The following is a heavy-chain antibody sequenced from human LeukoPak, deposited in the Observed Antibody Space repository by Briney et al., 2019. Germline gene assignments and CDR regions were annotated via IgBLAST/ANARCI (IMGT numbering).Heavy chain of an antibody. Sequence: SETLSLTCTVSGGSISSSSYYWGWIRQPPGKGLEWIGSIYYSGSTYYNPSLKSRVIISVDTSKNQFSLKLSSVTAADTAVYYCARGVRSSSRYKWFDPWGQGTLVTVSS. D-gene: IGHD6-13*01. CDR1: GGSISSSSYY. V-gene: IGHV4-39*01. J-gene: IGHJ5*02. CDR2: IYYSGST. CDR3: ARGVRSSSRYKWFDP.